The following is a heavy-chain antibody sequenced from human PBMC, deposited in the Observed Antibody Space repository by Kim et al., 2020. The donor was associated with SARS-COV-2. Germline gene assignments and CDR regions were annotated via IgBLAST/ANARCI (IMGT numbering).Heavy chain of an antibody. Sequence: KGRFTISRDNAKNYLYLQMKSLRAEDTAVYYCARDGWIAARSYYYYGMDVWGQGTTVTVSS. CDR3: ARDGWIAARSYYYYGMDV. J-gene: IGHJ6*02. V-gene: IGHV3-11*04. D-gene: IGHD6-6*01.